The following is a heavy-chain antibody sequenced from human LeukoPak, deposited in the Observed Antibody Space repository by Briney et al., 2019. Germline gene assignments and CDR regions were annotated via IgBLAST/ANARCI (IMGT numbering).Heavy chain of an antibody. CDR3: ARARGRYDTGFDP. Sequence: GGSLRLSCAASGFTFSSYSMNWVRQAPGKGLEWVSSISSSSSYIYYADSVKGRFTISRDNAKNSLYLQMNSLGAEDTAVYFCARARGRYDTGFDPWGQGTLVTVSS. J-gene: IGHJ5*02. D-gene: IGHD3-9*01. CDR1: GFTFSSYS. CDR2: ISSSSSYI. V-gene: IGHV3-21*01.